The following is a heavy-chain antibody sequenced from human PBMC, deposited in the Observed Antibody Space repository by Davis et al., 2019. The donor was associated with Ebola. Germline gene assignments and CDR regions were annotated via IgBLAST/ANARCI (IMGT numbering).Heavy chain of an antibody. CDR3: ARDTSI. CDR2: IYYSGST. CDR1: GFTFSSYE. V-gene: IGHV4-59*01. J-gene: IGHJ3*02. Sequence: ESLKISCAASGFTFSSYEMNWVRQAPGKGLEWIGYIYYSGSTNYNPSLKSRVTISVDTSKNQFSLKLSSVTAADTAVYYCARDTSIWGQGTMVTVSS.